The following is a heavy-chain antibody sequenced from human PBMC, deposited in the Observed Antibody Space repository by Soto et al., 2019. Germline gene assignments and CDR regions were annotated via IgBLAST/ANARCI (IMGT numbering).Heavy chain of an antibody. Sequence: PSETLSLTCAVYGGSFSGYYWSWIRQPPGEGLEWIGEINHSGSTNYNPSLKSRVTISVDTSKNQFSLKLSSVTAADTAVYYCARVRGLRDYCSGGSCYKSPDGMDVWGQGTTVTVSS. CDR2: INHSGST. J-gene: IGHJ6*02. CDR3: ARVRGLRDYCSGGSCYKSPDGMDV. D-gene: IGHD2-15*01. CDR1: GGSFSGYY. V-gene: IGHV4-34*01.